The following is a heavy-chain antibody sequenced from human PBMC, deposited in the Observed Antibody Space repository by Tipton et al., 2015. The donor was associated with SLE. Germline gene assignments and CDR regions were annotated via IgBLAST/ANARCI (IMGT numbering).Heavy chain of an antibody. CDR3: ARWVLGFEESGEYWYFDL. V-gene: IGHV4-31*03. CDR1: GGSLSSGGYY. CDR2: IYYSGST. Sequence: TLSLTCTVSGGSLSSGGYYWSWIRPHPGKGLEWIGYIYYSGSTYYNPSLKNRVTISFDTSKNQFSLKLSSVTAADTAVYYCARWVLGFEESGEYWYFDLWGRGTLVTVSS. D-gene: IGHD3-10*01. J-gene: IGHJ2*01.